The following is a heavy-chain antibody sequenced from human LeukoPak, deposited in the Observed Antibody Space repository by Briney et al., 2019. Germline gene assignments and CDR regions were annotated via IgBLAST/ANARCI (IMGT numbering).Heavy chain of an antibody. CDR3: ARAYSGYDFFDD. J-gene: IGHJ5*02. V-gene: IGHV1-69*13. Sequence: SVKVSCKSSGGTFSRYAISWVRQAPGQGLEWMGGIIPIFGTANYAQKFQGRVTITADESTSTAYMEVSSLRSEDTAVYYCARAYSGYDFFDDWGQGILVTVSS. D-gene: IGHD5-12*01. CDR2: IIPIFGTA. CDR1: GGTFSRYA.